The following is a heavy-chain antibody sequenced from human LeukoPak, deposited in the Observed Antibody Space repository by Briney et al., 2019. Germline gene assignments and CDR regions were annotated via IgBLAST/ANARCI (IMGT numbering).Heavy chain of an antibody. CDR3: ARDKIVVVVAATPRQADRYYYYGMDV. V-gene: IGHV4-39*02. D-gene: IGHD2-15*01. J-gene: IGHJ6*02. Sequence: PSQTLSLTCTVSVGSISSSSYYWGWSRQPPGKGLGWIWGIYYIGSTYYNPSLKSRVTISLDTSKNQFSLQLSSVTAADTAVYYCARDKIVVVVAATPRQADRYYYYGMDVWGQGTTVTVSS. CDR1: VGSISSSSYY. CDR2: IYYIGST.